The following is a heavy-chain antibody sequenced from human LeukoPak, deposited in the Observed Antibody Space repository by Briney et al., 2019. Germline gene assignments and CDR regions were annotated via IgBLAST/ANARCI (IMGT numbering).Heavy chain of an antibody. J-gene: IGHJ4*02. CDR2: ISYDGSNK. V-gene: IGHV3-30*04. CDR1: GFTFSSYA. D-gene: IGHD2-15*01. CDR3: ATAGSEIY. Sequence: GRSLRLSCAAPGFTFSSYAMHWVRQAPGKGLEWVAVISYDGSNKYYADSVKGRFTISRDNSKNTLYLQMNSLGAEDTAVYYCATAGSEIYWGQGTLVTVSS.